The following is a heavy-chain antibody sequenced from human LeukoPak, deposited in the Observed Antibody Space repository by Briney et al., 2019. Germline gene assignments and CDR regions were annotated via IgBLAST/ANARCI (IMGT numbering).Heavy chain of an antibody. CDR1: GGSFSGYY. V-gene: IGHV4-34*01. J-gene: IGHJ4*02. D-gene: IGHD1-1*01. CDR2: INHSGST. Sequence: SETLSLTCAVYGGSFSGYYWSWIRQPPGKGLEWIGEINHSGSTNYNPSLKSRVTISVDTSKNQFSLKLSSVTAADTAVYYCARQRRTTGTSKRPFDYWGQGTLVTVSS. CDR3: ARQRRTTGTSKRPFDY.